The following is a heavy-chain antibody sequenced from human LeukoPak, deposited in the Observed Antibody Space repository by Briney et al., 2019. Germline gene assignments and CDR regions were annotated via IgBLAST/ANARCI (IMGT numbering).Heavy chain of an antibody. V-gene: IGHV4-59*01. J-gene: IGHJ4*02. CDR1: GGSTRSYY. Sequence: SETLSLTCTVSGGSTRSYYWSWIRQPRGKGLEWIGYIYYSGSTNYNPSLKSRLTISVDTSKNQFSLKLSSVTAANTAVFYCARGGSSGWLLDYWGQGTLVTVSS. CDR2: IYYSGST. CDR3: ARGGSSGWLLDY. D-gene: IGHD6-19*01.